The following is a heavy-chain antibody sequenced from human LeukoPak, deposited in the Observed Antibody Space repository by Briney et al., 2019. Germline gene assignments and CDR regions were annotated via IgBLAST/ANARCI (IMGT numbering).Heavy chain of an antibody. CDR3: AKGPQVQLPFDY. CDR2: ISGSGGTT. V-gene: IGHV3-23*01. J-gene: IGHJ4*02. CDR1: GFTFTNSA. Sequence: GGSLRLSCAASGFTFTNSAMSWVRQAPGKGLEWVSSISGSGGTTYYADSVKGRFAISRDNSKNSLSLQMNSLRAEDTAVYYCAKGPQVQLPFDYWGQGALVTVSS. D-gene: IGHD1-26*01.